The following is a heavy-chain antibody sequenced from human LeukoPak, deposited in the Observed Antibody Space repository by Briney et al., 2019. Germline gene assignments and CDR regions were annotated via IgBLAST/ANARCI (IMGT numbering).Heavy chain of an antibody. CDR1: GFTFSNHW. V-gene: IGHV3-74*01. Sequence: GGSLRLSCAASGFTFSNHWMHWVRQVPGRGLVWVSRIDGGGTSTSYADSVKGRFSISRDNAKSILYLQTNSLRAEDTAVYYCARGPGSSGGAYVGDYWGHGTLVTVSS. J-gene: IGHJ4*01. D-gene: IGHD3-22*01. CDR2: IDGGGTST. CDR3: ARGPGSSGGAYVGDY.